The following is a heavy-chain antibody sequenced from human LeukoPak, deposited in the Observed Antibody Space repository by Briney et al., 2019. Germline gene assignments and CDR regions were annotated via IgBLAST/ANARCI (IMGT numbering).Heavy chain of an antibody. CDR2: IDPSDSYT. CDR1: GYSFTSYW. CDR3: ASQGDGYSPFDY. V-gene: IGHV5-10-1*01. D-gene: IGHD5-24*01. Sequence: RGESLKISCKGSGYSFTSYWISWVRQMPGKGLEWMGRIDPSDSYTNYSPSFQGHVTISADKSISTAYLQWSSLKASVTAMYYCASQGDGYSPFDYWGQGTLVTVSS. J-gene: IGHJ4*02.